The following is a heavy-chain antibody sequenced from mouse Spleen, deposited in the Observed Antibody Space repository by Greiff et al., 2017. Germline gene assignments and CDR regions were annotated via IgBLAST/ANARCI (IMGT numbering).Heavy chain of an antibody. CDR1: GYTFTDYN. D-gene: IGHD1-1*01. CDR2: INPNNGGT. V-gene: IGHV1-22*01. Sequence: VQLQQSGPELVKPGASVKMSCKASGYTFTDYNMHWVKQSHGKSLEWIGYINPNNGGTSYNQKFKGKATLTVNKSSSTAYMELRSLTSEDSAVYYCARGGGVTTVVDDAMDYWGQGTSVTVSS. J-gene: IGHJ4*01. CDR3: ARGGGVTTVVDDAMDY.